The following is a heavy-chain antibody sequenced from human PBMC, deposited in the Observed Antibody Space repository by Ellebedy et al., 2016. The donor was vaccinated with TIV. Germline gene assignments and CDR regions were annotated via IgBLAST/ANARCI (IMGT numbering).Heavy chain of an antibody. CDR3: ARGRLHFDC. CDR1: GGSISSYY. CDR2: IYYSGST. Sequence: MPSETLSLTCTVSGGSISSYYWSWIRQPPGKGLEWIGYIYYSGSTNYNPSLKSRVTISVDTSKKQISLKLTSVTAADAAVYHCARGRLHFDCWGQGTLVTVSS. V-gene: IGHV4-59*01. J-gene: IGHJ4*02. D-gene: IGHD5-24*01.